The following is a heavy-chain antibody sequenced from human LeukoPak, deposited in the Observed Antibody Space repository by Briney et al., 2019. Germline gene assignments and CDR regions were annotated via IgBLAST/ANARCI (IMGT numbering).Heavy chain of an antibody. V-gene: IGHV3-21*01. CDR1: GFTFSSYS. CDR3: ARDLGWYVPSPFDY. CDR2: ISSSSSYI. D-gene: IGHD6-19*01. J-gene: IGHJ4*02. Sequence: GGSLRLSCAASGFTFSSYSMNWVRQAPGKGLKWVSSISSSSSYIYYADSVKGRFTISRDNAKNSLYLQMNSLRAEDTAVYYCARDLGWYVPSPFDYWGQGTLVTVSS.